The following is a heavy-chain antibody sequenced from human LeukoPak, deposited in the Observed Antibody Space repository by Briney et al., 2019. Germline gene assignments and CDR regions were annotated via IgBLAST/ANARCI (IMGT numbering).Heavy chain of an antibody. D-gene: IGHD6-13*01. Sequence: SETLSLTCAVSGGSISSSNWWSWVSQPPGKGLEWIGEIYHSGSTNYNPSLKSRVTISVDKSKNQFSLKLSSVTAADTAVYYCAREKGTAAAGRGSPFWFDPWGQGTLVTVSS. J-gene: IGHJ5*02. V-gene: IGHV4-4*02. CDR3: AREKGTAAAGRGSPFWFDP. CDR2: IYHSGST. CDR1: GGSISSSNW.